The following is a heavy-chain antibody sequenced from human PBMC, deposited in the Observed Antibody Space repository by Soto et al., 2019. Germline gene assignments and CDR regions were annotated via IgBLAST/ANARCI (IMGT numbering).Heavy chain of an antibody. CDR1: GFTFSNYA. CDR2: ISGSGGTT. J-gene: IGHJ5*02. D-gene: IGHD1-1*01. CDR3: VKDLKERLLTWFDP. V-gene: IGHV3-23*01. Sequence: PGGSLRLSCAASGFTFSNYAMSWVRQAPGKGLEWFSAISGSGGTTYYTDSVKGRFTISRDNSKNTLYLQMNGLRAEDTATYYCVKDLKERLLTWFDPWGQGTLVTVSS.